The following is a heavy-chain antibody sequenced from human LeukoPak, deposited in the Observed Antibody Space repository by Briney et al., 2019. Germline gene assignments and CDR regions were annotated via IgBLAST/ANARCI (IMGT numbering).Heavy chain of an antibody. Sequence: PSETLSLTCTVSGGSISSYYWSWIRQPPGKGLEWIGYIYYSGSTNYNPSLKSRVTISVDTSKNQFSLKLSSVTAADTAVYYCAREKNGDLPTLYYFDYWGQGTLVTVSS. CDR1: GGSISSYY. CDR3: AREKNGDLPTLYYFDY. CDR2: IYYSGST. J-gene: IGHJ4*02. V-gene: IGHV4-59*01. D-gene: IGHD4-17*01.